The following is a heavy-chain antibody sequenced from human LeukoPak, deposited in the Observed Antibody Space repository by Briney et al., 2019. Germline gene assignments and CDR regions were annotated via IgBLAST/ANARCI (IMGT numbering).Heavy chain of an antibody. CDR3: ARDLSYSSSPYYFDY. V-gene: IGHV3-21*01. CDR1: GLTFSTYT. CDR2: ISGSSSYI. J-gene: IGHJ4*02. Sequence: PGRSLRLSCAASGLTFSTYTMNWVRQAPGKGLEWVSSISGSSSYIYYRDSVKGRFTISRDNAKNSLYLQMNSLRAEDTAVYYCARDLSYSSSPYYFDYWGQGSLVTVSS. D-gene: IGHD6-13*01.